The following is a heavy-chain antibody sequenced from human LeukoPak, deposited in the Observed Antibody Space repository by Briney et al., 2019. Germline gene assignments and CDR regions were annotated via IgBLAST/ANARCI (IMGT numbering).Heavy chain of an antibody. D-gene: IGHD1-7*01. Sequence: PSETLSLTCTVSGGSISSSSYHWGWIRQPPGEGLEWIGSIYYTGGTYYNPSLKSRDTISADTSKNHFSLKLSSVTAADTAVYYCARLSNGTPGDYWGQGTLVTVSS. CDR2: IYYTGGT. J-gene: IGHJ4*02. CDR1: GGSISSSSYH. V-gene: IGHV4-39*02. CDR3: ARLSNGTPGDY.